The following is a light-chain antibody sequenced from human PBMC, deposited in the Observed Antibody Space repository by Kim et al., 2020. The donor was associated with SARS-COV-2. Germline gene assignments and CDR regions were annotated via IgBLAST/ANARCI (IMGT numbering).Light chain of an antibody. V-gene: IGLV3-19*01. Sequence: SSELTQDPVVSVALGQTVRITCQGDSLRRNYVSWYQQKAGQAPVVVIYGKNNRPSGIPDRFSGSSSGNTASLTITGAQAEDEADYYCNSRDTNGKRLVVFGGGTQLTVL. J-gene: IGLJ2*01. CDR3: NSRDTNGKRLVV. CDR2: GKN. CDR1: SLRRNY.